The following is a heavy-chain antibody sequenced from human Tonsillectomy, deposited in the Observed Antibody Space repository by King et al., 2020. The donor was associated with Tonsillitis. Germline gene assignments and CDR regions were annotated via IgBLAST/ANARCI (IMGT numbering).Heavy chain of an antibody. Sequence: QLVQSGAEVKKPGESLKISCKGSGYSFTSYWIGWVRQMPGKGLEWMGIIYPGDSDTRYSPSFQGQVTISADKSISTAYLQWSSLKASDTAMYYCATHHNPISVVTPGYYYYGMDVWGQGTTVTVSS. J-gene: IGHJ6*02. CDR2: IYPGDSDT. D-gene: IGHD4-23*01. CDR1: GYSFTSYW. V-gene: IGHV5-51*01. CDR3: ATHHNPISVVTPGYYYYGMDV.